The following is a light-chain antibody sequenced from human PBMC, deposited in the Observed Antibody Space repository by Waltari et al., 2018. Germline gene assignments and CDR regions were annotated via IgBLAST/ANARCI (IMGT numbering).Light chain of an antibody. V-gene: IGLV2-23*01. J-gene: IGLJ2*01. CDR3: CSFAGSSPHVV. CDR1: STDVGPYNL. CDR2: EST. Sequence: QSALTQPASVPGSPGQSLTIPCTGTSTDVGPYNLVSWYQHPPGKAPKLMIYESTKRPSGVSNRFSGSKSGNTASLTISGLQAEDEADYCCCSFAGSSPHVVLGGGTKLTVL.